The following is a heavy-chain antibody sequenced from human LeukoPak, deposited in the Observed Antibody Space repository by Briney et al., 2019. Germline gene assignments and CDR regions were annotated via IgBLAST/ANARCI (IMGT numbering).Heavy chain of an antibody. Sequence: AGGSLRLSCAASGFTFTSYAISWVRQAPGQGLECMGWISTYTGNTDYAQKLQGRVTMTTDTSTSTAYMELRSLSSDDTAVYYCARVLVVSSDAFDIWGQGTMVTVSS. D-gene: IGHD3-22*01. CDR1: GFTFTSYA. J-gene: IGHJ3*02. CDR2: ISTYTGNT. V-gene: IGHV1-18*01. CDR3: ARVLVVSSDAFDI.